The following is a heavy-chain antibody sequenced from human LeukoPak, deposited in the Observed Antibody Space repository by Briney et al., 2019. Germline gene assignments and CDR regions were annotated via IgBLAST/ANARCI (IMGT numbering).Heavy chain of an antibody. CDR3: ARGGGDHAFDV. CDR2: INNDGSGT. CDR1: GFTFSRYW. D-gene: IGHD3-16*01. Sequence: GGSLRLSCAASGFTFSRYWMHWVRHAPGKGLVWVSRINNDGSGTIYADSVKGRFTISRDNAKNTLYLEVSSLRVEDTAVDYCARGGGDHAFDVWGQGTLVAVSS. J-gene: IGHJ3*01. V-gene: IGHV3-74*01.